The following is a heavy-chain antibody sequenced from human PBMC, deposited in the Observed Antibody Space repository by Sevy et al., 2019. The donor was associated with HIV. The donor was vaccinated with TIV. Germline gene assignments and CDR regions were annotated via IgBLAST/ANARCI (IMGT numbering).Heavy chain of an antibody. CDR3: SSTGYCTGGSVSSPFSY. V-gene: IGHV3-30-3*01. D-gene: IGHD2-15*01. Sequence: GGSLRLSCAASGFIFNTYAMHWVRQAPGKGLEWVAVISYDGINKYYADSVKGRFTISRDNSRNTLDLQMNSLGSEDKAMYYCSSTGYCTGGSVSSPFSYWGQGTLVTVSS. J-gene: IGHJ4*02. CDR2: ISYDGINK. CDR1: GFIFNTYA.